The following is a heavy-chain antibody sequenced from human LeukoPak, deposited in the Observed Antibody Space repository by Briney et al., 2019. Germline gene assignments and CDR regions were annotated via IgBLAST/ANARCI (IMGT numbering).Heavy chain of an antibody. CDR3: ARLTYYYDSSGYTEDY. J-gene: IGHJ4*02. CDR2: IYSGGST. CDR1: GFTVSSNY. D-gene: IGHD3-22*01. Sequence: GSLELSCAASGFTVSSNYLSWVRPAPGKGLEWVSVIYSGGSTYYADSVKGRFTISRDNSKNTLYLQMNSLRAEDTAVYYCARLTYYYDSSGYTEDYWGQGTLVTVSS. V-gene: IGHV3-66*04.